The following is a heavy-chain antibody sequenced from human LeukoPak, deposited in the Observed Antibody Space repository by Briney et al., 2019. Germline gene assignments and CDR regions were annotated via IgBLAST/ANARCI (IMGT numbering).Heavy chain of an antibody. CDR1: GYTFTGYY. D-gene: IGHD2-2*02. J-gene: IGHJ5*02. CDR3: ARDNIVVVPAAIRWFDP. V-gene: IGHV1-2*06. CDR2: INPNSGGT. Sequence: ASVKVSCKASGYTFTGYYMHWVRQAPGQGLEWMGRINPNSGGTNYAQKFRGRVTMTRDTSISTAYMELSRLRSDDTAVYYCARDNIVVVPAAIRWFDPWGQGTLVTVSS.